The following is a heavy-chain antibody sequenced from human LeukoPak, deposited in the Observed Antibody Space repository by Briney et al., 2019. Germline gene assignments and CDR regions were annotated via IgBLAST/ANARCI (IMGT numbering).Heavy chain of an antibody. CDR2: IHPGDSDA. CDR3: ARSPSYYGAIDY. CDR1: GYSFTSYW. V-gene: IGHV5-51*01. J-gene: IGHJ4*02. Sequence: GESLKISCKGSGYSFTSYWIGWVRQMPGKGLEWMGIIHPGDSDARNSPSFQGQVTISADKSISTAYLQWSSLKASDTAMYYCARSPSYYGAIDYWGQGTLVTVSS. D-gene: IGHD4-17*01.